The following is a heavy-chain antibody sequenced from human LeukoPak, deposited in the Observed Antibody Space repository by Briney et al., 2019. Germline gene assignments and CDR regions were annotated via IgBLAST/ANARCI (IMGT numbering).Heavy chain of an antibody. J-gene: IGHJ6*03. CDR1: GGSISSYY. V-gene: IGHV4-4*07. D-gene: IGHD6-13*01. Sequence: PSETLSLTCTVSGGSISSYYWSWIRQPAGKGLEWIGRIYTSGSTNYNPSLKSRVTMSVDTSKNQFSLKLSSVTAAYTAVYYCARGAEYSSSWYYYYYMDVWGKGTTVTISS. CDR2: IYTSGST. CDR3: ARGAEYSSSWYYYYYMDV.